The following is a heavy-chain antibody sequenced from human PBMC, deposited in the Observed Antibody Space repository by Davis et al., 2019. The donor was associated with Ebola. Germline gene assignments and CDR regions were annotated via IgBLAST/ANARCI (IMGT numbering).Heavy chain of an antibody. CDR1: GYTFTGYY. CDR3: ARGGGYSTSSFDY. CDR2: INPNSGGT. J-gene: IGHJ4*02. D-gene: IGHD6-6*01. Sequence: ASVKVSCKASGYTFTGYYMHWVRQAPGQGLEWMGWINPNSGGTSYAQKFQGWVTMTRDTSISTAYMELSRLRSDDTAVYYCARGGGYSTSSFDYWGQGTLVTVSS. V-gene: IGHV1-2*04.